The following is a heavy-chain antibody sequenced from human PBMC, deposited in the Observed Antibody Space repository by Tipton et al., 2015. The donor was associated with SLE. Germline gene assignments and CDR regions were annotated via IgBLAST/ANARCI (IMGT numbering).Heavy chain of an antibody. CDR1: GYSISSGSYY. D-gene: IGHD2-15*01. V-gene: IGHV4-61*02. Sequence: PSQTLSLTCTVSGYSISSGSYYWTWIRQPAGKGLEWIGRIYTSGTTNYNPSLRSRVTMSVDTSKNQFSLRLTSVTAADTAVYYCRGTPYYQYYMDVWGKGTTVTVS. J-gene: IGHJ6*03. CDR2: IYTSGTT. CDR3: RGTPYYQYYMDV.